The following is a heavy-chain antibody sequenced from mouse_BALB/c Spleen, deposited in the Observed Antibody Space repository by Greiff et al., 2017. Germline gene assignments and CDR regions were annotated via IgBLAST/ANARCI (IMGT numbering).Heavy chain of an antibody. V-gene: IGHV5-17*02. CDR3: ARSGLTGTRYYAMDY. D-gene: IGHD4-1*01. J-gene: IGHJ4*01. Sequence: DVMLVESGGGLVQPGGSRKLSCAASGFTFSSFGMHWVRQAPEKGLEWVAYISSGSSTIYYADTVKGRFTISRDNPKNTLFLQMTSLRSEDTAMYYCARSGLTGTRYYAMDYWGQGTSVTVSS. CDR1: GFTFSSFG. CDR2: ISSGSSTI.